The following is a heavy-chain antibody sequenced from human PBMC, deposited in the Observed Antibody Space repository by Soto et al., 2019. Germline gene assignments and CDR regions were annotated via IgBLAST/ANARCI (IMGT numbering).Heavy chain of an antibody. Sequence: QVQLQQWGAGLLKPSETLSLTCAVYGGSFSGYYWSWIRQPPGKGLEWIGEINHSGSTNYNPSLTSRGTISVDTSRDQFSLKLSSVTAADTAVYYCAYGSGTAGGFDPWGQGTLVTVSS. CDR1: GGSFSGYY. CDR2: INHSGST. J-gene: IGHJ5*02. D-gene: IGHD3-10*01. CDR3: AYGSGTAGGFDP. V-gene: IGHV4-34*01.